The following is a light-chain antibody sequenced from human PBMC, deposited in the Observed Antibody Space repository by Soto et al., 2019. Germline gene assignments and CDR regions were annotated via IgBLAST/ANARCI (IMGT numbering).Light chain of an antibody. CDR1: SCNIGAGYD. CDR3: QSYDSSLSGSV. J-gene: IGLJ3*02. CDR2: GNS. Sequence: QSVLTQPPSVSGAPGQRVTISCTGSSCNIGAGYDVHWYQQLPGTAPKLLIYGNSNRPSGVPDRFSGSKSGTSASLAITGLQAEDEADHYCQSYDSSLSGSVFGGGTKLTVL. V-gene: IGLV1-40*01.